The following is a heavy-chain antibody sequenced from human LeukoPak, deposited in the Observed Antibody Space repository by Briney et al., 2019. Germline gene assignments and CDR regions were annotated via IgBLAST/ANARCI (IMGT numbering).Heavy chain of an antibody. D-gene: IGHD6-13*01. Sequence: SETLSLTCTVSGGSVSSGSYYWSWIRQPPGKGLEWIGYIYYSGSTNYNPSLKSRVTISVDTSKNQFSLKLSSVTAADTAVYYCARAASSWYIDYWGQGTLVTVSS. CDR1: GGSVSSGSYY. J-gene: IGHJ4*02. V-gene: IGHV4-61*01. CDR3: ARAASSWYIDY. CDR2: IYYSGST.